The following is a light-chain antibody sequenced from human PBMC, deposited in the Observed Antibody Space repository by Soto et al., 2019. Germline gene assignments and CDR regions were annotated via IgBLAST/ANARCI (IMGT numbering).Light chain of an antibody. CDR1: QSVLYSSNNKNY. CDR2: WAS. CDR3: QQYYSPLLT. Sequence: DIVMTQSPDSLAVSLGERATINCKSSQSVLYSSNNKNYLAWYQQKPGQPPKLLIYWASTRESGVPERFSGSGSGTDFTLTISSLQAEDVAVYYCQQYYSPLLTFGGGTRVEIK. J-gene: IGKJ4*01. V-gene: IGKV4-1*01.